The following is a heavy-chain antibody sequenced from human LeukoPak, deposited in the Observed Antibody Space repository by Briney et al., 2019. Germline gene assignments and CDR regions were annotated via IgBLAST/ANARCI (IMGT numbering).Heavy chain of an antibody. Sequence: KPGGSLRLSCAASGFTFSSCSMNWVRQAPGKGLEWVSSISSSSSYIYYADSVKGRFTISRDNVKNSLYLQMNSLRAEDTAVYYCARETSMIRGVIYAFDIWGQGTMVTVSS. J-gene: IGHJ3*02. V-gene: IGHV3-21*01. CDR2: ISSSSSYI. CDR3: ARETSMIRGVIYAFDI. CDR1: GFTFSSCS. D-gene: IGHD3-10*01.